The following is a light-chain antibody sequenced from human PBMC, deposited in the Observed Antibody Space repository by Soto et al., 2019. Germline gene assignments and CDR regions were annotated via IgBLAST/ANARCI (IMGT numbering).Light chain of an antibody. CDR1: QSVSSNY. V-gene: IGKV3-20*01. CDR2: RAS. CDR3: QQYAASPLT. Sequence: LSCWASQSVSSNYLAWYQQKSGQAPRLLIYRASTRATGIPDRFSGSGSGTDFSLIISRLEPEDSAVYYCQQYAASPLTFGGGTKLEIK. J-gene: IGKJ4*01.